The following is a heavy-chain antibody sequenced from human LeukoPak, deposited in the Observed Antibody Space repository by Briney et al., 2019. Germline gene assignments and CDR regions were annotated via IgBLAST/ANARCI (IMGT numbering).Heavy chain of an antibody. CDR1: GFIFSSYW. CDR2: IHKDGSSK. V-gene: IGHV3-74*01. Sequence: SGGSLRLSCAASGFIFSSYWMHWVRQAPGKGLVWVSRIHKDGSSKSYADSVKGRFTISRANAKNTLYLQMNSLRADDTAVYYRARDPEGSVTTYFQHWGQGTLFTVSS. D-gene: IGHD4-17*01. CDR3: ARDPEGSVTTYFQH. J-gene: IGHJ1*01.